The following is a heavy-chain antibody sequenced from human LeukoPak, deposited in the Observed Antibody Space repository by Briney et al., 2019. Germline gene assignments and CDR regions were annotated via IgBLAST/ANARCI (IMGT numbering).Heavy chain of an antibody. CDR3: ARRPYYYGSGSYNWFDP. V-gene: IGHV3-7*01. D-gene: IGHD3-10*01. J-gene: IGHJ5*02. CDR1: GFTFSSYW. CDR2: IKQDGSEK. Sequence: PGGSLRLSCAASGFTFSSYWMSWVRQAPGKGLEWVANIKQDGSEKYYVGSVKGRFTISRDNAKNSLYLQMNSLRAEDTAVYYCARRPYYYGSGSYNWFDPWGQGTLVTVSS.